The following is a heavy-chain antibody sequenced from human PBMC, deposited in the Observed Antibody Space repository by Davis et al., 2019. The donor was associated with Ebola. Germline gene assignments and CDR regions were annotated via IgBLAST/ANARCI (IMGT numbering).Heavy chain of an antibody. J-gene: IGHJ4*02. CDR2: MNPNSGNT. V-gene: IGHV1-8*01. Sequence: AASVKVSCKASGFTFTSYDINWVRQASGQGLEWIGWMNPNSGNTGCAQNFQGRVTMTRDTSISTAYMELSSLRSDDTDVYYCASSAGTPVTTGYWGQGTLVTVSS. CDR1: GFTFTSYD. CDR3: ASSAGTPVTTGY. D-gene: IGHD4-17*01.